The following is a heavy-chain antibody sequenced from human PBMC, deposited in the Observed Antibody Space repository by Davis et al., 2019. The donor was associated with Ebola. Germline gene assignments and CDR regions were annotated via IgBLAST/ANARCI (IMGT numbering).Heavy chain of an antibody. D-gene: IGHD2-2*01. CDR2: INWNSAFI. CDR1: GFVFDDHA. J-gene: IGHJ6*02. Sequence: PGGSLRLSCTGSGFVFDDHAIHWVRQAPGKGLEWVAGINWNSAFIVYVDSVKGRFTISRDNAKNSVYLQMNNLRVEDTALYYCAKGGDFPTSSLNHFYYGVDVWGQGTTVTVSS. V-gene: IGHV3-9*01. CDR3: AKGGDFPTSSLNHFYYGVDV.